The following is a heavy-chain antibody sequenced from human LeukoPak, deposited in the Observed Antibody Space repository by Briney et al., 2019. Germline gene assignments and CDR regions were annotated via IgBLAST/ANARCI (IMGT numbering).Heavy chain of an antibody. CDR3: ARAGGLLWFGEVLESSDAFHM. J-gene: IGHJ3*02. V-gene: IGHV3-48*02. D-gene: IGHD3-10*01. CDR1: GFTFSSFS. Sequence: GGSLRLSCAASGFTFSSFSMNWVRQAPGKGLEWVSYITSGTSTIYYADSVKGRFTISRDNAKNSLYLQVNSVRDEDTAVYYCARAGGLLWFGEVLESSDAFHMWGQGTMVT. CDR2: ITSGTSTI.